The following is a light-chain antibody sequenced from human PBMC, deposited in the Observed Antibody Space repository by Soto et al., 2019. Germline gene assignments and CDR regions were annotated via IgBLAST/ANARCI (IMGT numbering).Light chain of an antibody. J-gene: IGKJ4*01. CDR3: QQSYNTPLT. V-gene: IGKV1-39*01. Sequence: DIQMTHSPSSLSASVGDRVTVSCRASQNIGTYLNWYQQRSGKAPKVLISDAFSLQSGVPSRFSGSGSGTDFTLTISSLQPEDYPTYYCQQSYNTPLTIGGRNKVE. CDR2: DAF. CDR1: QNIGTY.